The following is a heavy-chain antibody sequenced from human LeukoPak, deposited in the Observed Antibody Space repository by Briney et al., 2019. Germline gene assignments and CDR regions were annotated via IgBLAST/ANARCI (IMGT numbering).Heavy chain of an antibody. V-gene: IGHV1-2*06. D-gene: IGHD3-16*01. Sequence: XRINPTTGGTDFAQQFQGKVSMTRDPSISTAYMELSRLGSDDTAVYYCATLGEDNTDTPFDYWGQGTLVTVSS. J-gene: IGHJ4*02. CDR2: INPTTGGT. CDR3: ATLGEDNTDTPFDY.